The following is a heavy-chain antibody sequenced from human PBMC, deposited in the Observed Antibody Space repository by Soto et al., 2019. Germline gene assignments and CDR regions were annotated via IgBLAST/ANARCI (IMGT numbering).Heavy chain of an antibody. CDR3: ARDGAVVTVDAFDL. Sequence: EVQLVESGGGVVRPGGSLRLSCVASGFRFDDFGLTWVRQVPGKGPEWVAGITWNAGSKGYADSVKGRFTISRDNAKNSLHLQMDSLREEDTALYFCARDGAVVTVDAFDLWGQVTMVTVSS. CDR1: GFRFDDFG. V-gene: IGHV3-20*04. CDR2: ITWNAGSK. D-gene: IGHD1-20*01. J-gene: IGHJ3*01.